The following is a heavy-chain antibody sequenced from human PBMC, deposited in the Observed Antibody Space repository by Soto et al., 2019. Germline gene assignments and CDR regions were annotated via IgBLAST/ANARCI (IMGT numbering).Heavy chain of an antibody. J-gene: IGHJ1*01. CDR1: GVTFSSYA. D-gene: IGHD6-13*01. Sequence: EVQLLESGGGLVQPGGSLRLSCAASGVTFSSYAMSWVRQAPGKGLEWVSAISGSGGSTYYADSVKGRFTISRDNDQNTLYMQMNSLRAEDTAVYYCAKDKMGIASHWGQGTLVTVSS. CDR2: ISGSGGST. CDR3: AKDKMGIASH. V-gene: IGHV3-23*01.